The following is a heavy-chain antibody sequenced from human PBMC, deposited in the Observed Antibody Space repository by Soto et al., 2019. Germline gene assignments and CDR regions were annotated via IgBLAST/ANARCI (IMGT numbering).Heavy chain of an antibody. D-gene: IGHD1-26*01. J-gene: IGHJ5*02. CDR3: ATQEVGGSYVYTFDP. V-gene: IGHV4-39*01. CDR2: FFIGGST. Sequence: XXTLSLACTVSGGSISSSTYYWGSMRQPPGKGLEWIASFFIGGSTYYNPSLKSRVTISVDTSKNQFSLKLSSVTAEDTAVYYCATQEVGGSYVYTFDPWGQGTLVTVSS. CDR1: GGSISSSTYY.